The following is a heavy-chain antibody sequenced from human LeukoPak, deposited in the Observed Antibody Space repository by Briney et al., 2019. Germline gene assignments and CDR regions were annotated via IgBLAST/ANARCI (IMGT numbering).Heavy chain of an antibody. D-gene: IGHD3-16*01. CDR2: ISPGDSGI. CDR3: AAGGASAP. V-gene: IGHV5-51*01. J-gene: IGHJ5*02. CDR1: GSRFTNFW. Sequence: GESLQISCQGSGSRFTNFWIGWVRQMPGKGLEWMGVISPGDSGIRYSPSFQGQVTISVDKSISTAYLQWSSLKASDSAMYYCAAGGASAPWGQGTLVTVSS.